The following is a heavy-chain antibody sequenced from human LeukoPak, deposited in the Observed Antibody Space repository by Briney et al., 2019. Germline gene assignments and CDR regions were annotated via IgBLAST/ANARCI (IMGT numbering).Heavy chain of an antibody. J-gene: IGHJ4*02. CDR1: GGSISSYY. D-gene: IGHD3-10*01. CDR2: ISYSGSA. CDR3: ARAKYYYGSGSPYYFDY. V-gene: IGHV4-59*01. Sequence: NPSETLSLTCTVPGGSISSYYWSWIRQPPGKGLEWIGYISYSGSANYNPSLKSRVTISVDTSENQFSLRLSSVTAADTAVYYCARAKYYYGSGSPYYFDYWGQGTLVTVSS.